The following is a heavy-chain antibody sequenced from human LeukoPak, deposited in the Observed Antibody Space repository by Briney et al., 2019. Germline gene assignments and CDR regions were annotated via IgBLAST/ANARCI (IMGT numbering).Heavy chain of an antibody. CDR1: GDSVSSNSAA. CDR2: TYYRSKWYN. Sequence: SQTLSLTCAISGDSVSSNSAAWNWIRQSPSRGLEWLGRTYYRSKWYNDYAVSVKSRITINPDTSKNQFSLQLNSVTPEDTAMYYCARGYYDILTGYYPFDYWGQGTLVTVSS. CDR3: ARGYYDILTGYYPFDY. D-gene: IGHD3-9*01. J-gene: IGHJ4*02. V-gene: IGHV6-1*01.